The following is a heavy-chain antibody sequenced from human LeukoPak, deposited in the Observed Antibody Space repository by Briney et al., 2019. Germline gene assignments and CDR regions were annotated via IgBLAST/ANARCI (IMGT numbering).Heavy chain of an antibody. CDR3: AKDVGSYGSGPNWFDP. CDR2: ISYDGSNK. D-gene: IGHD3-10*01. V-gene: IGHV3-30*18. Sequence: GRSLRLSCAASGFTFSSYGMHWVRQAPGKGLEWVAVISYDGSNKYYADSVKGRFTISRDNSKNTLYLQMNSLRAEDTAVYYCAKDVGSYGSGPNWFDPWGQGTLVTVPS. CDR1: GFTFSSYG. J-gene: IGHJ5*02.